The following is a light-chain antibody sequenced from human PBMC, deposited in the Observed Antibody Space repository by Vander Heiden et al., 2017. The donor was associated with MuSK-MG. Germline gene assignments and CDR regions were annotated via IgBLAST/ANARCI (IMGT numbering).Light chain of an antibody. CDR2: DAS. V-gene: IGKV3-11*01. CDR3: QQRSNWPSLT. J-gene: IGKJ4*01. Sequence: EIVLIQSPATLSLSPGERATLSCRASQSVSNYLAWYQQKPGQAPRLLIYDASNRATDIPASFSGSGSGTDFTLTISSLEPEDFAVYYCQQRSNWPSLTFGGGTKMEIK. CDR1: QSVSNY.